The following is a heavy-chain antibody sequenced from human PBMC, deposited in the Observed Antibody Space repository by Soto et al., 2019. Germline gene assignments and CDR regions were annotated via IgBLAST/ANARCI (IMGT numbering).Heavy chain of an antibody. Sequence: QVQLQESGPGLVKPSETLSLTCTVSGGSISSYYWSWIRQPPGKGLEWIGYIYYSGSTNYNPSLKSRVTISADTSKNQFSLKLSSVTAADPAVYYCARPRRDIVVVPAAMMSHDYYYYYYMDVWGKGTTVTVSS. CDR1: GGSISSYY. CDR3: ARPRRDIVVVPAAMMSHDYYYYYYMDV. V-gene: IGHV4-59*08. D-gene: IGHD2-2*01. CDR2: IYYSGST. J-gene: IGHJ6*03.